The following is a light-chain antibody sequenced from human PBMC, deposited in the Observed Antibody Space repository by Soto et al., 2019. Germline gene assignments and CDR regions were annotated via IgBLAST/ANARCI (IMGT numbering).Light chain of an antibody. V-gene: IGKV1-12*01. J-gene: IGKJ4*01. CDR3: QQSISCPLT. CDR2: ATS. Sequence: DIQMTQSPPFLSASVGDRVSMTCRASQGVNRWLAWYQQKPGKAPRLLIYATSTLQSGVPSRFSGSGSGADFTLTISSLQPEDFATYFCQQSISCPLTFGGGTKVEIK. CDR1: QGVNRW.